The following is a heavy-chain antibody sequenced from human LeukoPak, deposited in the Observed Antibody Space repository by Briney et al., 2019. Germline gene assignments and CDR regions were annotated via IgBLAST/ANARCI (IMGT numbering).Heavy chain of an antibody. CDR3: ARGILLRFSGSAFDI. CDR1: GGSISSYY. Sequence: SETLSLTCTVSGGSISSYYWIWMRQPPAKGLEWVGYIYYSGSTNYNPSLKSRVTISVDTSKNQFSLKLSSVTAADTAVYYCARGILLRFSGSAFDIWGQGTMVTVSS. V-gene: IGHV4-59*01. CDR2: IYYSGST. J-gene: IGHJ3*02. D-gene: IGHD3-3*01.